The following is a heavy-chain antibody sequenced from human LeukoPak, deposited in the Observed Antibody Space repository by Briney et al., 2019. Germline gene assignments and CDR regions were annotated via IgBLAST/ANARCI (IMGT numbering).Heavy chain of an antibody. J-gene: IGHJ4*02. Sequence: GGSLRLSCAASGFTFSSYSMNWVRQAPGKGLEWVSSISSSSSYIYYADSVKGRFTISRDNAKNSLHLQMNSLRAEDTAVYYCARVTRSYGYGGFDYWGQGTLVTVSS. V-gene: IGHV3-21*01. CDR2: ISSSSSYI. CDR1: GFTFSSYS. CDR3: ARVTRSYGYGGFDY. D-gene: IGHD5-18*01.